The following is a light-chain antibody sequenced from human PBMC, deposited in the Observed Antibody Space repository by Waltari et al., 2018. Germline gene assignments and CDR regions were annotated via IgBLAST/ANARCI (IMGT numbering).Light chain of an antibody. V-gene: IGKV4-1*01. Sequence: DLVMTQSPDSLAVSLGARATINCKSSHRVLYSSNHKNYLAWYQQKPGQPPKLLIYWASTRESGVPDRFSGSGSGTDFTLTISSLQAEDVAVYYCQQYYSTPYTFGQGTKLEIK. J-gene: IGKJ2*01. CDR2: WAS. CDR3: QQYYSTPYT. CDR1: HRVLYSSNHKNY.